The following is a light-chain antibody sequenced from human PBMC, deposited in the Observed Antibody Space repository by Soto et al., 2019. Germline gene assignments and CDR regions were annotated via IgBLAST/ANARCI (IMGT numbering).Light chain of an antibody. J-gene: IGLJ2*01. V-gene: IGLV1-40*01. CDR2: AND. Sequence: QSVLTQPPSVSGAPGQRLTISCAGTSSNIGAGFDVHWYQQLPGTAPKLLIYANDDRPSGVPDRFSGSTSGTSASLAITGLPAEDAAEYYCQSYDNSLLAYVFGGGTKLTVL. CDR1: SSNIGAGFD. CDR3: QSYDNSLLAYV.